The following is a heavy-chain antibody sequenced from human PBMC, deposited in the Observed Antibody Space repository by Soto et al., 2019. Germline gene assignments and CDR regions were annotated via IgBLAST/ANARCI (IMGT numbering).Heavy chain of an antibody. CDR1: GGTFSSYT. Sequence: QVQLVQSGAEVKKPGSSVKVSCKASGGTFSSYTISWVRQAPGQGLEWMGRIIPILGIANYAQKFQGRVTITADKSTSTAYMELSSLRSEDTAVYYCAIGIRGTTHWFDPWGQGTLVTVSS. CDR2: IIPILGIA. J-gene: IGHJ5*02. CDR3: AIGIRGTTHWFDP. D-gene: IGHD3-10*01. V-gene: IGHV1-69*02.